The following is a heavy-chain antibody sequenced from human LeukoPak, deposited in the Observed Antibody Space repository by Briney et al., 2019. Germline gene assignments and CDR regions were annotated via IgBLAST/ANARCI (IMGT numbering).Heavy chain of an antibody. J-gene: IGHJ4*02. CDR2: INQGDSRL. CDR3: ARLKDDVTKLDY. Sequence: PGGSLRLSCAGSGFTFGRYWMSWVRQAPGKGLEWVASINQGDSRLHYLDSVTGRFIISRDDAQNSLFLQMTRLRVDDTAVYYCARLKDDVTKLDYWGQGTLVSVSS. D-gene: IGHD2-8*01. CDR1: GFTFGRYW. V-gene: IGHV3-7*01.